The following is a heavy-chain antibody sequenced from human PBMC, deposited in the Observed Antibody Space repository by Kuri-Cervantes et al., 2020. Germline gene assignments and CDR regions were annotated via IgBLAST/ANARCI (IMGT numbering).Heavy chain of an antibody. CDR1: GFTFSSYW. V-gene: IGHV3-23*01. CDR3: AKGSPLDY. CDR2: ISCSGGST. Sequence: LSLTCAASGFTFSSYWMHWVRQAPGKGLEWVSAISCSGGSTYYADSVKGRFTISRDNSKNTLYLQMNSLRAEDTAVYYCAKGSPLDYWGQGTLVTVSS. J-gene: IGHJ4*02. D-gene: IGHD1-14*01.